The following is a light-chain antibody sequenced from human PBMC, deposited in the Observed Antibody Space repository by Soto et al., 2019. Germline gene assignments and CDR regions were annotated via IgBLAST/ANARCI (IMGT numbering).Light chain of an antibody. V-gene: IGKV3-11*01. CDR3: QQRTNWLYT. CDR2: DAS. Sequence: EIVLTQSPTTLSLSPGERATLSCRASQSVSSYLAWYQQKSGQAPRLLIYDASTRASGIPARFSGSGSGTDFTLTISSLEPEDFAVYYCQQRTNWLYTFGQGTKLEIK. J-gene: IGKJ2*01. CDR1: QSVSSY.